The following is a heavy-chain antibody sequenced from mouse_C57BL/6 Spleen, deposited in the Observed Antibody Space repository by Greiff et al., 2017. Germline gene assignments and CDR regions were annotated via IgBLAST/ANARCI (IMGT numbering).Heavy chain of an antibody. CDR1: GFTFSSYA. D-gene: IGHD1-1*01. V-gene: IGHV5-4*01. Sequence: EVKLVESGGGLVKPGGSLKLSCAASGFTFSSYAMSWVRQTPEKRLEWVATISDGGSYTYYPDNVKGRFTISRDNAKNNLYLQMSHLKSEDTAMYYCARDPYYYGTNYAMDYWGQGTSVTVSS. J-gene: IGHJ4*01. CDR2: ISDGGSYT. CDR3: ARDPYYYGTNYAMDY.